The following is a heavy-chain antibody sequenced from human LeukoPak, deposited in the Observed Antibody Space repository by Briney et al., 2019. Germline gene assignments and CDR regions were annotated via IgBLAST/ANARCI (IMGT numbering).Heavy chain of an antibody. CDR3: ARGYDCSSTSCYADFDY. Sequence: ASVKVSCKASGYTFTGYYMHWVRLAPGQGLEWMGWINPNSGGTNYAQKFQGWVTMTRDTSISTAYMELSRLRSDDTAVYYCARGYDCSSTSCYADFDYWGQGTLVTVSS. D-gene: IGHD2-2*01. CDR2: INPNSGGT. J-gene: IGHJ4*02. CDR1: GYTFTGYY. V-gene: IGHV1-2*04.